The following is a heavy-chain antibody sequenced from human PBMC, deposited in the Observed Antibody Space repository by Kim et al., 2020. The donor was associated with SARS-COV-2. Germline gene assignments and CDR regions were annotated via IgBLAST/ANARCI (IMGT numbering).Heavy chain of an antibody. V-gene: IGHV3-23*01. Sequence: GGSLRLSCAASGFTFRAYAMTWVRQAPGKGLEWVSAISASGGRTYYADSVKGRFTISRDNSKNTQHLQMNSLRVDDTAIYYCAKGQSATYQERHFDYWG. CDR2: ISASGGRT. CDR1: GFTFRAYA. D-gene: IGHD3-16*01. CDR3: AKGQSATYQERHFDY. J-gene: IGHJ4*01.